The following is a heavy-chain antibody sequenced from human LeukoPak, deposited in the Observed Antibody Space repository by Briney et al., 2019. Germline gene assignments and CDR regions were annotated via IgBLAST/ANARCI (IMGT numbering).Heavy chain of an antibody. Sequence: KPSETLSLTCTVSGGSISSGSYYWSWIRQPPGKGLEWIGSIYYSGSTYYNPSLKSRVTISVDTSKNQFSLKLSSVTAADTAVYYCARSEYGGNRWYYYYMDVWGKGTTVTVSS. CDR3: ARSEYGGNRWYYYYMDV. D-gene: IGHD4-23*01. CDR1: GGSISSGSYY. CDR2: IYYSGST. J-gene: IGHJ6*03. V-gene: IGHV4-39*01.